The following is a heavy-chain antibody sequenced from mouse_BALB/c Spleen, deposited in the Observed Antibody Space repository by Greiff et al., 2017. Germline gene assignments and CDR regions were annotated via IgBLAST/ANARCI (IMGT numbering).Heavy chain of an antibody. CDR1: GFTFSSYT. D-gene: IGHD4-1*01. CDR3: ARWRTGNYYAMDY. V-gene: IGHV5-9*03. J-gene: IGHJ4*01. CDR2: ISSGGGNT. Sequence: EVQLVESGGGLVKPGGSLKLSCAASGFTFSSYTMSWVRQTPEKRLEWVATISSGGGNTYYPDSVKGRFTISRDNAKNNLYLQMSSLRSEDTALYYCARWRTGNYYAMDYWGQGTSVTVSS.